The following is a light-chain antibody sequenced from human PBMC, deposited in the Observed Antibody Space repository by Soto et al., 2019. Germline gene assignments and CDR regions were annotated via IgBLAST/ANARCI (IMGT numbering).Light chain of an antibody. CDR1: SSDVGGYNY. Sequence: QPVLTQPASVFGSPGQSITISCTGTSSDVGGYNYVSWYQQHPGKAPKLMIYDVSNRPSGVSNRFSGSKSGNTASLTISGLQAEDEADYYCSSYTSSSTLLYVFGTGTKVTVL. J-gene: IGLJ1*01. CDR2: DVS. CDR3: SSYTSSSTLLYV. V-gene: IGLV2-14*01.